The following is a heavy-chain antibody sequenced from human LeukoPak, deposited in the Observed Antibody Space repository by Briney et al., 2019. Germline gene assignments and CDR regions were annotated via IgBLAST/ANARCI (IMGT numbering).Heavy chain of an antibody. V-gene: IGHV1-2*02. CDR3: ATDFQGGLKSYFFDY. CDR1: GYTFTGYY. Sequence: ASVKVSCKASGYTFTGYYIHWVRQAPGQGLEWMGWINPKSGGANYAQKFQGRVTMTEDTSTDTAYMELSSLRSEDTAVYYCATDFQGGLKSYFFDYWGQGTLVTVSS. J-gene: IGHJ4*02. D-gene: IGHD2-15*01. CDR2: INPKSGGA.